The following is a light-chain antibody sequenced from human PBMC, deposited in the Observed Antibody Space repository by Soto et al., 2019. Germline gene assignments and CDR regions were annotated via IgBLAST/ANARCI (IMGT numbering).Light chain of an antibody. CDR2: DAS. CDR1: QSVSSY. J-gene: IGKJ3*01. Sequence: EIVLTQSPVTLSLSPGERATLSCRASQSVSSYLAWYQHKPGQAPRLLIYDASNRATGIPARFSGSGSGTDFTLTISSLEPEDFAVYYCQQRSDWPTFGPGTKVDIK. V-gene: IGKV3-11*01. CDR3: QQRSDWPT.